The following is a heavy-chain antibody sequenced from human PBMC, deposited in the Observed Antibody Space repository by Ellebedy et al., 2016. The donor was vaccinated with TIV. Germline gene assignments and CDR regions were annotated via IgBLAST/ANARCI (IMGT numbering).Heavy chain of an antibody. V-gene: IGHV3-23*01. CDR3: ARDVYRHGDSVGLEY. J-gene: IGHJ4*02. CDR1: GFTFASYA. CDR2: ISSGGGNI. D-gene: IGHD2-21*02. Sequence: GEPLKISCAGSGFTFASYAMSWVRQAPGQGLEWVSTISSGGGNIFYADSVSGRFTISRDNSRNTVSLQMNSLRADDSAVYYCARDVYRHGDSVGLEYWGQGTLVTVSS.